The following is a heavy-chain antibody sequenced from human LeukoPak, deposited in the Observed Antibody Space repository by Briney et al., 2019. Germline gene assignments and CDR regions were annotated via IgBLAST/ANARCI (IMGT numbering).Heavy chain of an antibody. Sequence: WGSLRLSCAASGFTFSSYAMSWVRQAPGKGLEWVSAISGSGGSTYYADSVKGRFTISRDNSKNTLYLQMNSLRAEATAVYYCVSNFEVRAAAALFGYWGQGTLVTVSS. CDR1: GFTFSSYA. CDR2: ISGSGGST. V-gene: IGHV3-23*01. CDR3: VSNFEVRAAAALFGY. D-gene: IGHD6-13*01. J-gene: IGHJ4*02.